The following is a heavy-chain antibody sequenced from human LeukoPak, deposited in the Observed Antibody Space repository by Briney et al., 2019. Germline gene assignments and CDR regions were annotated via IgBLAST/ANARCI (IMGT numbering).Heavy chain of an antibody. CDR1: GYTFTAYY. D-gene: IGHD2-21*01. J-gene: IGHJ4*02. CDR2: INPNSGGT. CDR3: ASGLGGNYPGN. V-gene: IGHV1-2*02. Sequence: ASVKVSCKGSGYTFTAYYMDWVRQAPGQGLEWMGRINPNSGGTNYARKFQGRVTMTGDTSISTAYMELSGLTSDDTAVYYCASGLGGNYPGNWGQGTQVTVSS.